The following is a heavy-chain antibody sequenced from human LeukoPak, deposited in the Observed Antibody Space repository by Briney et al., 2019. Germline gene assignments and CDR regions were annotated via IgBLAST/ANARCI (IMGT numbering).Heavy chain of an antibody. D-gene: IGHD3-10*01. J-gene: IGHJ5*02. V-gene: IGHV3-21*01. CDR3: ARGVRGSGSNWSDP. CDR2: ISSSSSYI. Sequence: GGSLRLSCAASGFTFSSYSMNWVRQAPGKGLEWVSSISSSSSYIYYADSVKGRFTISRDNAKNTLYLQMNSLRAEDTAVYYCARGVRGSGSNWSDPWGQGTLVTVSS. CDR1: GFTFSSYS.